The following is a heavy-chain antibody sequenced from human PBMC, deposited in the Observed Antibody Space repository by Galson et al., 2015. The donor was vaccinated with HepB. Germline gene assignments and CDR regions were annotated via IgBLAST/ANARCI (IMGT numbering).Heavy chain of an antibody. CDR1: GFTFSYSA. V-gene: IGHV3-33*01. CDR3: ARERVYGAISVTADC. J-gene: IGHJ4*02. Sequence: SLRLSCAASGFTFSYSAMHWVRQAPGKGLEWVAVIWYDGSTEYYADSVKGRFTISRDNSKNTLYLQMNKLRVEDTAVYYCARERVYGAISVTADCWGQGTLVTASS. D-gene: IGHD4-23*01. CDR2: IWYDGSTE.